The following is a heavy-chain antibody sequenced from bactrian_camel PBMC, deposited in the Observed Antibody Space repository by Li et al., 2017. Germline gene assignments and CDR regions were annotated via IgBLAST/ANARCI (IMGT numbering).Heavy chain of an antibody. CDR3: AAHDGGSWYQVSPLIYFEYKY. CDR2: IDSDGTT. V-gene: IGHV3S9*01. Sequence: VESGGGSVQSGGSLRLSCAASGDPGRPYRMGWARQVPGKEREGVAVIDSDGTTDYADSVKGRFTVSQDNAKNVVYLQMTSLKPEDTAMYYCAAHDGGSWYQVSPLIYFEYKYWGQGTQVTVS. CDR1: GDPGRPYR. D-gene: IGHD6*01. J-gene: IGHJ4*01.